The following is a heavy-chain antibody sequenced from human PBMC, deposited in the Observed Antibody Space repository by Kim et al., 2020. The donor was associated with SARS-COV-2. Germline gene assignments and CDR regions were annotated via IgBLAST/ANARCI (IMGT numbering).Heavy chain of an antibody. J-gene: IGHJ3*02. CDR2: GGT. Sequence: GGTNYNPSLKSRVTMSVDTSKNQFSLKLSSVTAADTAVYYCARTRADYDAFDIWGQGTMVTVSS. CDR3: ARTRADYDAFDI. D-gene: IGHD4-17*01. V-gene: IGHV4-4*07.